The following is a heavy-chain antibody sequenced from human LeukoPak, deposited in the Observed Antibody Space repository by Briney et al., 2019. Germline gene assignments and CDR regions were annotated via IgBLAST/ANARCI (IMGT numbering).Heavy chain of an antibody. D-gene: IGHD2-2*01. V-gene: IGHV3-30*18. CDR1: EFTFSNYG. CDR2: ISYDGSNK. CDR3: AKDPCSGTSCSIDS. Sequence: PGRSLRLSCAASEFTFSNYGMHWVRQAPGKGLEWVAIISYDGSNKYYADSVKGRFTISRDNSKNTLYLQMNSLRAEDTAVCYCAKDPCSGTSCSIDSWGQGTLVTVSS. J-gene: IGHJ4*02.